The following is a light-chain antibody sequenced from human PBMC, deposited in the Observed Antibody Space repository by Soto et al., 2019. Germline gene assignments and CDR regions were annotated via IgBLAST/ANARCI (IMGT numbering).Light chain of an antibody. CDR2: GAS. V-gene: IGKV3-15*01. CDR1: QSVRTN. Sequence: IVMTQSPATLSVSPGDRATISCRARQSVRTNLAWYQLTPGQAPRLLIDGASTRATGVPARFSGTGSGTDFTLTISSLQSDDFGVYYCQQYNDWPPLTFGGGTKVDIK. J-gene: IGKJ4*01. CDR3: QQYNDWPPLT.